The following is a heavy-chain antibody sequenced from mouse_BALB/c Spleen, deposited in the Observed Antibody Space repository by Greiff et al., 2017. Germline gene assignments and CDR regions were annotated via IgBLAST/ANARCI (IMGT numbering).Heavy chain of an antibody. Sequence: EVKVVESGGGLVKPGGSLKLSCAASGFTFSSYTMSWVRQTPEKRLEWVATISSGGSYTYYPDSVKGRFTISRDNAKNTLYLQMSSLKSEDTAMYYCTREYYDYDWFAYWGQGTLVTVSA. V-gene: IGHV5-6-4*01. CDR2: ISSGGSYT. J-gene: IGHJ3*01. CDR3: TREYYDYDWFAY. D-gene: IGHD2-4*01. CDR1: GFTFSSYT.